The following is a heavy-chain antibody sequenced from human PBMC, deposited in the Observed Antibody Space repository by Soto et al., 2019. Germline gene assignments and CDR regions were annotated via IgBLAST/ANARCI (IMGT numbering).Heavy chain of an antibody. J-gene: IGHJ4*02. CDR1: GASISDYF. Sequence: SETLSLTCTVAGASISDYFWTWIRQPPGKGLEWIGYFYYGETTNKKSYLHSRFTVSVDTSKSQFSLKVTSVTTADTAVYYCARGPYCGIDCYWTLDYWGQGKMVTVSS. CDR3: ARGPYCGIDCYWTLDY. V-gene: IGHV4-59*01. D-gene: IGHD2-21*02. CDR2: FYYGETT.